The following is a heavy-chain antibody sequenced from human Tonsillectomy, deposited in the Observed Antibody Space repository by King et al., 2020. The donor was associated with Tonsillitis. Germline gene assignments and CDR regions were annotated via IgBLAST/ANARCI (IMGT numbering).Heavy chain of an antibody. Sequence: LQLQESGPGLVKPSETLSLTCTVSGGSISSSSYYWGWIRQPPGKGLEWSGSIYYSGSTYYNPSLKSLVTISVDTSKNQFSLKLSSVTAADTAVYYCATLNTYYYDSSGYYEGYYFDYWGQGTLVTVSS. CDR1: GGSISSSSYY. V-gene: IGHV4-39*01. CDR2: IYYSGST. J-gene: IGHJ4*02. CDR3: ATLNTYYYDSSGYYEGYYFDY. D-gene: IGHD3-22*01.